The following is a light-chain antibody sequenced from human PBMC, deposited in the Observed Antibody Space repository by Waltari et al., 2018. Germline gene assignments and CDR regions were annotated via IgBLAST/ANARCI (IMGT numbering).Light chain of an antibody. CDR3: QQYYSYPLT. CDR1: QGISSY. Sequence: AIRMTQSPSSFSASTGDRVTITCRASQGISSYLAWYQQKPGKAPKVLIYAASTLQSGGPSRFSGSGSGTDFTLTISCLQSEDFAIYYCQQYYSYPLTFGGGTRVEIK. J-gene: IGKJ4*01. V-gene: IGKV1-8*01. CDR2: AAS.